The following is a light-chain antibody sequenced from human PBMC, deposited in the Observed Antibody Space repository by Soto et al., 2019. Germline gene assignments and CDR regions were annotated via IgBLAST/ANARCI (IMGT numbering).Light chain of an antibody. CDR1: SSNIGAGYD. CDR3: QTYDTSLSGSI. V-gene: IGLV1-40*01. Sequence: QPVLTQPPSVSGAPGQRVTISCTGSSSNIGAGYDVHWYQQLPPAAPKLLIYGDSNRPSGVPDRFSGSKSGTSASRAITGLQAEDEADYYCQTYDTSLSGSIFGGGTQLTVL. J-gene: IGLJ2*01. CDR2: GDS.